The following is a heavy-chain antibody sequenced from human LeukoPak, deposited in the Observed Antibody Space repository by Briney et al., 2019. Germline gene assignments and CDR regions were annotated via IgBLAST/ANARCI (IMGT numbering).Heavy chain of an antibody. CDR2: ISYDGSNK. V-gene: IGHV3-30-3*01. CDR1: GFTFSSYA. Sequence: GGSLRLSCAASGFTFSSYAMHWVRQAPGKGLEWVAVISYDGSNKYYADSVKGRFTISRDNSKNTLYLQMNSLRAEDTAVYYCARTYYYDSSGLIGYWGQGTLVTVSS. J-gene: IGHJ4*02. D-gene: IGHD3-22*01. CDR3: ARTYYYDSSGLIGY.